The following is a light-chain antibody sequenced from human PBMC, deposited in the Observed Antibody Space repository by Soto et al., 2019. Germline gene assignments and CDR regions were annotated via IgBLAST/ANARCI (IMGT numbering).Light chain of an antibody. CDR2: EGS. CDR1: AGVVGSYNL. V-gene: IGLV2-23*01. CDR3: CSYAGSSTLV. J-gene: IGLJ2*01. Sequence: QSALTQPASVSGSPEQSTPFSGPGPAGVVGSYNLVSWYQQHPGKAPKLMIYEGSKRPSGVSNRFSGSKSGNTASLTISGLQAEDEADYYCCSYAGSSTLVFGGGTKLTVL.